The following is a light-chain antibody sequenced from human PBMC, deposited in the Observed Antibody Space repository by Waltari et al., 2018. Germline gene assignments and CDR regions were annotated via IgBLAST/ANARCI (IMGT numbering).Light chain of an antibody. V-gene: IGLV2-14*01. Sequence: QSALTQPASLSGSPGQSITISCTGVSGDFNLYNYFSWYQHQPGKAPRLIIYEVTKRPSGISYRFSGSKSDNTASLTISGPQAEDEADYYCSSYTTALTWVFGGGTKLTVL. CDR2: EVT. CDR1: SGDFNLYNY. J-gene: IGLJ3*02. CDR3: SSYTTALTWV.